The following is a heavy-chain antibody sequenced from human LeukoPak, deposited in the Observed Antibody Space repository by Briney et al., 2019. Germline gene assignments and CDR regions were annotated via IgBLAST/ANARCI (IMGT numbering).Heavy chain of an antibody. J-gene: IGHJ4*02. D-gene: IGHD7-27*01. V-gene: IGHV3-23*01. CDR1: GFTFSSYT. Sequence: PGGSLRLSCTASGFTFSSYTMTWVRQAPGKGLKWFSTITTGDGNTYYADSVKGRFTVSRDDSENTLYLQMNSLRAEDTAVYYCAKDGGLWVSAHWGDSWGRGTLVTVSS. CDR3: AKDGGLWVSAHWGDS. CDR2: ITTGDGNT.